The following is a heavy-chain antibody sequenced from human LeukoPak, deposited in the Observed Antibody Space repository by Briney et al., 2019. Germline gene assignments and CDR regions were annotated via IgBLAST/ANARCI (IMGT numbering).Heavy chain of an antibody. V-gene: IGHV4-31*03. J-gene: IGHJ4*02. Sequence: PSETLSLTCTVSGGSISSGGYYWSWIRQHPGKGLEWIGYIYYSGSTYYNPSLKSRVTISVDTSKNRFSLKLSSVTAADTAVYYCARDFFRTGVGASDYWGQGTLVTVSS. CDR1: GGSISSGGYY. D-gene: IGHD1-26*01. CDR3: ARDFFRTGVGASDY. CDR2: IYYSGST.